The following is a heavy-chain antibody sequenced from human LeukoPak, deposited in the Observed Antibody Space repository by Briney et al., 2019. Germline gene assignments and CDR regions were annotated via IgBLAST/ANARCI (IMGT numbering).Heavy chain of an antibody. V-gene: IGHV1-2*02. Sequence: ASVKVSCMASGYTFTGYYMHWVRQAPGQGLEWMGWINPNSGGTNYAQKFQGRVTMTRDTSISTAYMELSRLRSDDTAVYYCARERQWLVRGGFDYWGQGTLVTVSS. CDR1: GYTFTGYY. J-gene: IGHJ4*02. CDR2: INPNSGGT. D-gene: IGHD6-19*01. CDR3: ARERQWLVRGGFDY.